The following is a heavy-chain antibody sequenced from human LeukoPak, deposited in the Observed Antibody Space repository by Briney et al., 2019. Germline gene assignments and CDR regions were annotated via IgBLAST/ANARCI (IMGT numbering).Heavy chain of an antibody. Sequence: PGGSLRLSCAASGFTLTRSAMNWVRQAPGKGLEWVSSISSSSTYIYYADSVKGRFTISRDNAKNSLYLQMNSLSAEDTAVYYCARDRDFDYWGQGTLVTVSS. V-gene: IGHV3-21*01. CDR2: ISSSSTYI. CDR3: ARDRDFDY. CDR1: GFTLTRSA. J-gene: IGHJ4*02.